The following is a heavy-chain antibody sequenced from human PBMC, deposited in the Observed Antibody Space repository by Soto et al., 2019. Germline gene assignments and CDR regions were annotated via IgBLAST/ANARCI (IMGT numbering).Heavy chain of an antibody. CDR2: INHSGST. CDR3: ARITAGRHYYYYYGMDV. J-gene: IGHJ6*02. Sequence: SETLSLTCAVYGGSFSGYYWSWIRQPPGKGLEWIGEINHSGSTNYNPSLKSRVTISVDTSKNQFSLKLSSVTAADTAVYYCARITAGRHYYYYYGMDVWGQGTTVTVSS. CDR1: GGSFSGYY. V-gene: IGHV4-34*01. D-gene: IGHD6-19*01.